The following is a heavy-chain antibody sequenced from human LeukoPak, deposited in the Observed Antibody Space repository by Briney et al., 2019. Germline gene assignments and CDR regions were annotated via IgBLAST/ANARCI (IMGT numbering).Heavy chain of an antibody. CDR3: ARIRGLVPRQYYFDY. D-gene: IGHD3/OR15-3a*01. CDR2: ISPNSSGT. V-gene: IGHV1-2*02. CDR1: GYTFTDNY. J-gene: IGHJ4*02. Sequence: ASVKVSCKASGYTFTDNYLHWVRQAPGQGLEWMGWISPNSSGTNYAQQFQDRVTMTRDTSISTAYMELSRLRSDDTAVYYCARIRGLVPRQYYFDYWGQGTLVTVSS.